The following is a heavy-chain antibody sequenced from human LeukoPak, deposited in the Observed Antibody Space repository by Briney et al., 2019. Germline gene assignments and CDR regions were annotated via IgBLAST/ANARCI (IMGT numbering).Heavy chain of an antibody. Sequence: SVNVSCKASGGSFRNSAISWIRQAPGQGLEWVGGIIPLFGSSKYSQEFQGRVTISTDESTGTTYMELTSLTSEDTAVYYCARPAYYDTSYYYDHWGQGALTTVSS. CDR1: GGSFRNSA. J-gene: IGHJ5*02. CDR3: ARPAYYDTSYYYDH. V-gene: IGHV1-69*05. CDR2: IIPLFGSS. D-gene: IGHD3-22*01.